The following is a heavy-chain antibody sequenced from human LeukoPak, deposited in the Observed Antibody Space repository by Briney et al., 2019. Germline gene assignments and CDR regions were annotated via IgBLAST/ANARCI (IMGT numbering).Heavy chain of an antibody. CDR2: MSGDGRRT. Sequence: GGSLRLSCAASGFIFSNDDLNWVRQAPGKGLEWVAGMSGDGRRTDYAGSVKGRFTISRDNSRDTLSLQMNSLRVEDTGVYYCARVIVGATGDYFDYWGQGTLVTVSS. CDR1: GFIFSNDD. D-gene: IGHD1-26*01. V-gene: IGHV3-23*01. CDR3: ARVIVGATGDYFDY. J-gene: IGHJ4*02.